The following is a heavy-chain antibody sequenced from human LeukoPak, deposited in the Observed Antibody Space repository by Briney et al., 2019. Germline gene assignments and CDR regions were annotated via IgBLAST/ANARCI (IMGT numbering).Heavy chain of an antibody. Sequence: GGSLRLACAASGFTLSTYAMSWVRQAPGKGLEWVSVISNSDGSTYYARYADSVKGRFTISRDSSKNTLYLIMNSLRVEDTAVYYCAKDLYNWMTSGFDPWGQGTLVTVSS. V-gene: IGHV3-23*01. D-gene: IGHD1-20*01. CDR2: ISNSDGST. CDR3: AKDLYNWMTSGFDP. CDR1: GFTLSTYA. J-gene: IGHJ5*02.